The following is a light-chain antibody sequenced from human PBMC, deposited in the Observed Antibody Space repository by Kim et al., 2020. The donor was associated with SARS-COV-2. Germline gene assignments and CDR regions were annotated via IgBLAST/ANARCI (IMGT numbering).Light chain of an antibody. CDR1: RSNLGYTY. J-gene: IGLJ3*02. Sequence: QRVTSSCSGPRSNLGYTYGSWYRLLPGTAPKLLIFDTHKRPSGISDRFSGSKSGTSATLGITGLQSGDEADYYCASWDDNLAAVVFAGGTQLTVL. V-gene: IGLV1-51*01. CDR2: DTH. CDR3: ASWDDNLAAVV.